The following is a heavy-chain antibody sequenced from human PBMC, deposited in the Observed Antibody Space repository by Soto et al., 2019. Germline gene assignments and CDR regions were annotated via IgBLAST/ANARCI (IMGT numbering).Heavy chain of an antibody. D-gene: IGHD2-2*01. CDR3: ARGGANLGYCSSTSCLNYYYYGMDV. J-gene: IGHJ6*02. CDR1: GGSISSSSYY. Sequence: PSETLSLTCTVSGGSISSSSYYWGWIRQPPGKGLEWIGNIYYSGSTNYNPSLKSRVTISVDTSKNQFSLKLSSVTAADTAVYYCARGGANLGYCSSTSCLNYYYYGMDVWGQGTTVTVSS. CDR2: IYYSGST. V-gene: IGHV4-39*07.